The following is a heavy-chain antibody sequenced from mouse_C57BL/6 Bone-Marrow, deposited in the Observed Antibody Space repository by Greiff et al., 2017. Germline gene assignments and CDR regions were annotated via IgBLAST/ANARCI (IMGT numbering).Heavy chain of an antibody. Sequence: EVQRVESGGGLVQPGGSLTLSCAASGFSFSDYGLAWVRQAPRKGPEWVAFISNLAYSIYYADTVTGRFTISSENAKNTLYLEMSSLRSEDTTMYYCARDDYEGYWYFDVWGTGTTVTVSS. V-gene: IGHV5-15*01. D-gene: IGHD2-4*01. CDR3: ARDDYEGYWYFDV. J-gene: IGHJ1*03. CDR2: ISNLAYSI. CDR1: GFSFSDYG.